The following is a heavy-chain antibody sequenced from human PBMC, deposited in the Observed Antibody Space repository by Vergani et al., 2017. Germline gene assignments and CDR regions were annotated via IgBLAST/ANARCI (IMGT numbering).Heavy chain of an antibody. D-gene: IGHD6-13*01. CDR2: IWFDGSNK. J-gene: IGHJ2*01. CDR3: VKDIAASGNYWYFDL. Sequence: VQLVESGGGLVQPGRSLRLSCAVSGFIFRRSGIHWVRQAPGKGLEWVAFIWFDGSNKYYGDSVKGRFTISRDNAKNSLYLQMNSLRAEDTALYYCVKDIAASGNYWYFDLWGRGTLVTVSS. CDR1: GFIFRRSG. V-gene: IGHV3-33*03.